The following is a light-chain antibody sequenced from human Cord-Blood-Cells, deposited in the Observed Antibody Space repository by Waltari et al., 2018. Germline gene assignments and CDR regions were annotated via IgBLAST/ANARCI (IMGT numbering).Light chain of an antibody. CDR1: SGHSSYA. J-gene: IGLJ2*01. Sequence: QLVLTQSPSASASLGASVKLTCTLSSGHSSYAIAWHQQQPEKGPRYLMKLNREGSHSKGDGIPDRFSGSSSGAERYLTSSSLQSEDEADYYCQTWGTGIQVFGGGTKLTVL. CDR3: QTWGTGIQV. CDR2: LNREGSH. V-gene: IGLV4-69*01.